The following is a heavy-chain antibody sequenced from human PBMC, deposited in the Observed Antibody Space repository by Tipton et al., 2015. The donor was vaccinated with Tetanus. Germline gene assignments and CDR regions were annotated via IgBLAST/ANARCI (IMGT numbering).Heavy chain of an antibody. J-gene: IGHJ4*02. CDR1: GGSLRSSDYY. Sequence: TLSLTCIVSGGSLRSSDYYGAWVRQSPVKGLEWIGSVSYSGRTYYNPSLKNRVTMSVDTSKKDFSVRLTSVTAADTAVYYCARDLRNYYDSSGYSDYWGQGTLVTVSS. CDR2: VSYSGRT. V-gene: IGHV4-39*02. CDR3: ARDLRNYYDSSGYSDY. D-gene: IGHD3-22*01.